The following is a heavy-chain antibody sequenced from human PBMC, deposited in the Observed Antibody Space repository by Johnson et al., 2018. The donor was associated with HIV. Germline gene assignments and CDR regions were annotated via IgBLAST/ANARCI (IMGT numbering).Heavy chain of an antibody. CDR2: ISWITGSL. CDR3: AKDSRYCSSGYLLLNAFDL. CDR1: EFTFDDYA. J-gene: IGHJ3*01. D-gene: IGHD3-22*01. Sequence: VRLVESGGGVVRPGGSLRLSCAASEFTFDDYAMSWVRQVPGKGLVWVSGISWITGSLGYAYSVRGRFTISSDNARNSLYLQMNSLRTEDTALYYCAKDSRYCSSGYLLLNAFDLWGQGTMVTVSS. V-gene: IGHV3-20*04.